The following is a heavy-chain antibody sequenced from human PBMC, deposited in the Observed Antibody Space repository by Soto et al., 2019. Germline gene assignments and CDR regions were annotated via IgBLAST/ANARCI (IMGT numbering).Heavy chain of an antibody. V-gene: IGHV4-4*02. CDR3: ARAPRRDGYNFFDF. D-gene: IGHD5-12*01. Sequence: SETLSLTCAVSGTSISSTFWWAWVRQSPGKGLEWIGDIYHGGINKYNPSLKSRAAMSVDESKNQFSLKLNSVTAADTAVYYCARAPRRDGYNFFDFWGQGTLVTVS. CDR2: IYHGGIN. J-gene: IGHJ4*02. CDR1: GTSISSTFW.